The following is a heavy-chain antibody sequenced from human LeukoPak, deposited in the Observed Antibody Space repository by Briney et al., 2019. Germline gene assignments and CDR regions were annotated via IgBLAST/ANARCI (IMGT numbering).Heavy chain of an antibody. CDR2: ISGSGGST. CDR1: GFTFSSYA. D-gene: IGHD5-12*01. Sequence: GGSLRLSCAASGFTFSSYAMSWVRQAPGKGLEWVSAISGSGGSTYYADSVKGRFTISRDNSKNTLYLQMNSLRAEDTAVYYCAKDPYGGYDPPRGFFDYWGQGTLVTVSS. CDR3: AKDPYGGYDPPRGFFDY. J-gene: IGHJ4*02. V-gene: IGHV3-23*01.